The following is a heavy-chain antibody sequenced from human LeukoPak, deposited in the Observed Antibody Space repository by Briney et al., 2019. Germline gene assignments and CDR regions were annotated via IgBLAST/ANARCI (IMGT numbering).Heavy chain of an antibody. V-gene: IGHV4-34*01. CDR2: INHSGST. Sequence: SETLSLTCAVYGGSFSGYHWSWIRQPPGKGLEWIGEINHSGSTNYNPSLKSRVTISVDTSKNQFSLKLSSVTAADTAVYYCARHTVTTYLGIKDYWGQGTLVTVSS. J-gene: IGHJ4*02. CDR3: ARHTVTTYLGIKDY. D-gene: IGHD4-17*01. CDR1: GGSFSGYH.